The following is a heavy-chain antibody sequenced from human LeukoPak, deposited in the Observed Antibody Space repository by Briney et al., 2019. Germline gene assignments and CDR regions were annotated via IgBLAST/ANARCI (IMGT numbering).Heavy chain of an antibody. D-gene: IGHD3-10*01. CDR3: ARHRTAINKYGPYDAFDI. J-gene: IGHJ3*02. CDR2: IYYSGRA. V-gene: IGHV4-39*01. Sequence: SETLSLTCTVSGVSINSGDYYWGWIRQPPGKGLEWIGTIYYSGRAYYNPPLKSRVTISEDTSKNQFSLKLTSVTAADTAIYYCARHRTAINKYGPYDAFDIWGQGTMVTVSS. CDR1: GVSINSGDYY.